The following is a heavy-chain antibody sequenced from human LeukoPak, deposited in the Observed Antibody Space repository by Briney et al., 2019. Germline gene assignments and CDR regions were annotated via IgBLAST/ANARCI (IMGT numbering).Heavy chain of an antibody. CDR3: ASGGPRDAFDI. CDR1: GGSISNYY. V-gene: IGHV4-59*12. D-gene: IGHD3-16*01. J-gene: IGHJ3*02. CDR2: IYYSGST. Sequence: PSETLSLTCTVSGGSISNYYWSWIRQPPGRGLEWIGYIYYSGSTNYNPSLKSRVTISVDTSKNQFSLQLTSVTAADTAVYYCASGGPRDAFDIWGQGTMVTVSS.